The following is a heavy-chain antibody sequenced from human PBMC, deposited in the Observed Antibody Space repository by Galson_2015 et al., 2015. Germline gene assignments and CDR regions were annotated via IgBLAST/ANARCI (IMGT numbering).Heavy chain of an antibody. D-gene: IGHD2-21*01. Sequence: SLRLSCAASGFTFSSYAMNWVRQAPGKGLEWVSTISGSGGSTYYADSVKGRFTISRDNSKNTLYVQMNSLRAEDTAVYYCARVSFPPKPLCFDLWGRGTLVTVSS. CDR3: ARVSFPPKPLCFDL. V-gene: IGHV3-23*01. CDR1: GFTFSSYA. CDR2: ISGSGGST. J-gene: IGHJ2*01.